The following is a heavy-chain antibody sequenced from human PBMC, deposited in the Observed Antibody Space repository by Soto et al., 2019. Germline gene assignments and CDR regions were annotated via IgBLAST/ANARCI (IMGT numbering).Heavy chain of an antibody. CDR2: IKQDGSEK. CDR1: GFTFSSYL. CDR3: ARDSDEVYMDV. V-gene: IGHV3-7*01. Sequence: GSLRLSCAASGFTFSSYLMSWVRQAPGKGLEWVANIKQDGSEKCYVDSVKGRFTISRDNAKNSLYLQMNSLRAEDTAVYYCARDSDEVYMDVWGKGTTVTVSS. J-gene: IGHJ6*03.